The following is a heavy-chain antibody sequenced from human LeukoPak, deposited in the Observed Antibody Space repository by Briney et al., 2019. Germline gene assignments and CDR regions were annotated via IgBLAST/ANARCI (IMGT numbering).Heavy chain of an antibody. CDR2: ISHDGTNT. CDR1: GFTFSSYA. CDR3: ARESFHFLDS. Sequence: GGSLRLSCAASGFTFSSYAMSWVRQAPGRGLEWLAIISHDGTNTHYTESVKGRFTVSRDNSKNTLYLQINSLRVEDTAVYYCARESFHFLDSWGQGTLLTVSS. D-gene: IGHD2/OR15-2a*01. V-gene: IGHV3-30*03. J-gene: IGHJ4*02.